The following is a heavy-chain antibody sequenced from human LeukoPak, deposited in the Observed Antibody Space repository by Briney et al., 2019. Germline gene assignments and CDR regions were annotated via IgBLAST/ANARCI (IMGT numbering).Heavy chain of an antibody. J-gene: IGHJ4*02. CDR1: GFTFSNYW. CDR2: INSGGSIT. D-gene: IGHD3-3*01. CDR3: ATSDYDSRYYFDF. V-gene: IGHV3-74*01. Sequence: PGGSLRLSCAASGFTFSNYWMHWVRQAPGKGLVWVSRINSGGSITDYADSVKGRFTMSRDNAKNTLYLQVNTLRTEDTAVYYCATSDYDSRYYFDFWGQGTLVTVSS.